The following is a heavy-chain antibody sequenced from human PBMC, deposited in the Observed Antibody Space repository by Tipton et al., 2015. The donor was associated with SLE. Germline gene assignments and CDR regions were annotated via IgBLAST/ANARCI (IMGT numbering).Heavy chain of an antibody. J-gene: IGHJ5*02. V-gene: IGHV4-39*07. CDR2: IHYTGST. Sequence: TLSLTCTVSGGSISSDDYYWGWIRQPPGKGLEWIASIHYTGSTYYNPSLKSRVIISVDTSKNQFSLKLSSVTAADTAVYYCARGRDFKEAVAGRGWFDPWGQGTLVTVSS. CDR3: ARGRDFKEAVAGRGWFDP. CDR1: GGSISSDDYY. D-gene: IGHD6-19*01.